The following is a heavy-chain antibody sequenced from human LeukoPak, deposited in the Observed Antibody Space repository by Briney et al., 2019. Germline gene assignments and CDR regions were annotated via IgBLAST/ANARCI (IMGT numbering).Heavy chain of an antibody. D-gene: IGHD4-23*01. V-gene: IGHV4-34*01. CDR3: ARPGARWSSGDAFDI. Sequence: WETLSLTCTVYGGSFSGYYWSWIRQPPGKGLEWIGEINHSGSTNYNPSLKSRVTISVDTSKDQFSLKLSSVTAADTAVYYCARPGARWSSGDAFDIWGQGTMVTVSS. J-gene: IGHJ3*02. CDR2: INHSGST. CDR1: GGSFSGYY.